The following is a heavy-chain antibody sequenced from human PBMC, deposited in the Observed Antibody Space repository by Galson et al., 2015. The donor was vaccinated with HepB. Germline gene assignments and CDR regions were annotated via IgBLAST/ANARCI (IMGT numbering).Heavy chain of an antibody. J-gene: IGHJ4*02. Sequence: SLRLSCAASGFPFSAYTMNWVRQAPGKGLEWVSYISSSGSTIYYADSVKGRFTISRDNARNSLSLQMNSLRDEDTAVYYCAREDWITIFGVIDYWGQGILVTVSS. V-gene: IGHV3-48*02. D-gene: IGHD3-3*01. CDR1: GFPFSAYT. CDR2: ISSSGSTI. CDR3: AREDWITIFGVIDY.